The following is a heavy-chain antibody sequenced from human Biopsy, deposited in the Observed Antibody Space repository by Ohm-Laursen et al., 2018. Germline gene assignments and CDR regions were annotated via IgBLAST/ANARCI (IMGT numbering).Heavy chain of an antibody. CDR2: MTPTT. CDR3: ARSLSAIRVYAFDI. D-gene: IGHD6-13*01. V-gene: IGHV1-46*01. CDR1: GYTFTSYY. Sequence: SVKVSCKTSGYTFTSYYIHWVRQAPGQGLEWMGVMTPTTTYAQKFQGRLTMTRDTSTSTVYMELSSLRSEDTAVYFCARSLSAIRVYAFDIGGQGTMVTVSS. J-gene: IGHJ3*02.